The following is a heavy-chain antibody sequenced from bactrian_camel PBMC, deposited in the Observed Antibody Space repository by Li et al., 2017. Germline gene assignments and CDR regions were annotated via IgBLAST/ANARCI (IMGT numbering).Heavy chain of an antibody. J-gene: IGHJ4*01. CDR2: IDSDGST. CDR3: GYTSLSLCAAQTWVQAPASHRPY. D-gene: IGHD1*01. CDR1: GYTYSSYC. Sequence: QVQLVESGGGSVQAGGSLTLSCAASGYTYSSYCMGWFRQAPGKEREGVAAIDSDGSTSYADSVKGRFTISKDNAKNTLYLQMNSLTPEDTAMYYCGYTSLSLCAAQTWVQAPASHRPYWGQGTQVTVS. V-gene: IGHV3S26*01.